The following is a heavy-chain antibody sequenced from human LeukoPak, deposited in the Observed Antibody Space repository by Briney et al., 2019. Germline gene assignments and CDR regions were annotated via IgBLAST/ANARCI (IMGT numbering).Heavy chain of an antibody. D-gene: IGHD6-13*01. Sequence: SETLSLTCAVYGGSFSGYYWSWIRQPPGKGLEWIGEINHSGSTNYNPSLKSRVTISVDTSKNQFSLKLSSVTAADTAVYYCASIAAAGPADYWGQGTRVTVSS. J-gene: IGHJ4*02. V-gene: IGHV4-34*01. CDR2: INHSGST. CDR1: GGSFSGYY. CDR3: ASIAAAGPADY.